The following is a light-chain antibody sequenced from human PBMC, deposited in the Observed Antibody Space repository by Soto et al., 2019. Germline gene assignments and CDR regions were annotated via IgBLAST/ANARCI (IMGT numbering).Light chain of an antibody. CDR1: QSINAW. CDR2: DAS. CDR3: QQSYITPWT. V-gene: IGKV1-5*01. Sequence: DIQMTQAPSTLSASVGDRVTITCRASQSINAWWAWYQHKPGRAPNPLIYDASSLKSGVPGRFSGSGSGTEFTLTISSLQPEDFATYCWQQSYITPWTFGQATKVGIK. J-gene: IGKJ1*01.